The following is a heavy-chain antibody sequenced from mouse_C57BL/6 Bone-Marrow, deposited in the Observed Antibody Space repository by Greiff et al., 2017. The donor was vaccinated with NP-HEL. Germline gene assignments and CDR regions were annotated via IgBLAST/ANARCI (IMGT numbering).Heavy chain of an antibody. J-gene: IGHJ3*01. CDR3: TTQIPDYYGSSLAWFAY. V-gene: IGHV5-9-1*02. D-gene: IGHD1-1*01. CDR2: ISSGGDYI. Sequence: EVKVVESGEGLVKPGGSLKLSCAASGFTFSSYAMSWVRQTPEKRLEWVAYISSGGDYIYYADTVKGRFTISRDNARNTLYLQMSSLKSEDTAMYYCTTQIPDYYGSSLAWFAYWGQGTLVTVSA. CDR1: GFTFSSYA.